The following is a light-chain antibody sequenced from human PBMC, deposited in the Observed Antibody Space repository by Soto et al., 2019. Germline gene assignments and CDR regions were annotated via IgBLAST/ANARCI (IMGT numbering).Light chain of an antibody. CDR1: SSDVGGYNS. CDR2: EVT. J-gene: IGLJ3*02. Sequence: QSALTQPPSASGSPGQSVTISCTGTSSDVGGYNSVSWYQQHPGKAPKLIIYEVTKRPSGVPDRFFGSKSGNTASLTVSGLQDDDEADYHCSSFAGNNNVVFGGGTKLTVL. V-gene: IGLV2-8*01. CDR3: SSFAGNNNVV.